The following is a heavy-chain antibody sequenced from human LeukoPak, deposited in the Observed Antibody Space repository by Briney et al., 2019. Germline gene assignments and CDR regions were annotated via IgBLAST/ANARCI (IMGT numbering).Heavy chain of an antibody. J-gene: IGHJ5*02. V-gene: IGHV1-18*01. CDR2: ISAYNGNT. D-gene: IGHD4-17*01. CDR3: ARHGTPSSLSLYGDYPNWFDP. CDR1: GYTFTSYG. Sequence: ASVKVSCKASGYTFTSYGISWVRQAPGQGLEWMGWISAYNGNTNYAQKLQGRVTMTTDTSTSTAYMELRSLRSDDTAVYYCARHGTPSSLSLYGDYPNWFDPWGQGTLVTVSS.